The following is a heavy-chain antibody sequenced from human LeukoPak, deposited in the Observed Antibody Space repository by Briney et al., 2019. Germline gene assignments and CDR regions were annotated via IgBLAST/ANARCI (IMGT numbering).Heavy chain of an antibody. CDR3: AVEGYCSGGSCYTNWFDS. J-gene: IGHJ5*01. Sequence: GSLRLSFVASGXTFSSYRMNWVRQAPGKGLEWVSYISSSGTTKYYADSVKGRFTISRDNVKNSLYLQMNSLRDEDTAVYYCAVEGYCSGGSCYTNWFDSWGQGTLVTVSS. CDR1: GXTFSSYR. CDR2: ISSSGTTK. V-gene: IGHV3-48*02. D-gene: IGHD2-15*01.